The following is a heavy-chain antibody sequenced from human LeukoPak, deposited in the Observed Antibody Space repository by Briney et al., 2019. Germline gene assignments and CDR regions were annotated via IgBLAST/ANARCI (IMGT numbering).Heavy chain of an antibody. CDR3: ARDSIAVAGTEFDF. D-gene: IGHD6-19*01. Sequence: PGGSLRLSCAASGFTFSSYSMNWVRQAPGKGLEWVSSISSSSSYIYYADSVKGRFTISRDNAKNSVYLQMNSLRAEDTAVYYCARDSIAVAGTEFDFWGQGTLVTVSS. CDR2: ISSSSSYI. CDR1: GFTFSSYS. V-gene: IGHV3-21*04. J-gene: IGHJ4*02.